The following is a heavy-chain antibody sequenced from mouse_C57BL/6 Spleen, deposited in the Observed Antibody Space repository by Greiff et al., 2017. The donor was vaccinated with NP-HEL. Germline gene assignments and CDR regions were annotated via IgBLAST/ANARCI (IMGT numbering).Heavy chain of an antibody. CDR1: GYTFTSYW. Sequence: QVQLKQPGAELVRPGTSVKLSCKASGYTFTSYWMHWVKQRPGQGLEWIGVIDPSDSYTNYNQKFKGKATLTVDTSSSTAYMQLSSLTSEDSAVYYCAREGVYYSNYLDYWGQGTTLTVSS. D-gene: IGHD2-5*01. V-gene: IGHV1-59*01. CDR3: AREGVYYSNYLDY. J-gene: IGHJ2*01. CDR2: IDPSDSYT.